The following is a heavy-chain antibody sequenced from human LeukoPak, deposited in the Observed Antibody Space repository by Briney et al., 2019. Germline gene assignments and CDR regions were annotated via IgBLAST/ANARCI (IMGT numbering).Heavy chain of an antibody. CDR3: ARGAGSFDY. J-gene: IGHJ4*02. Sequence: SETLSLTCAGYGGSFSGYYWSWIRRPPGKGLEWIGEINHSGSTNYNPSLKSRVTISVDTSKNQFSLKLSSVTAADTAVYYCARGAGSFDYWGQGTLVTVSS. D-gene: IGHD6-19*01. CDR2: INHSGST. V-gene: IGHV4-34*01. CDR1: GGSFSGYY.